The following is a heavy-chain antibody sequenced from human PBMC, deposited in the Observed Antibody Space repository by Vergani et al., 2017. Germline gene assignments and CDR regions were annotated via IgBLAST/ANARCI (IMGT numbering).Heavy chain of an antibody. CDR1: GASISSSNYY. Sequence: QLQLQESGPGLVKPSATLSLTCSVSGASISSSNYYWGWIRQPPGKGLEWIASIYYSGSTYSNPSLKSRVTISVDTSKNHFSLKLSSVTAADTAVYFCARHSTVEWLVKLGWIDPWGQGILVTVSS. J-gene: IGHJ5*02. CDR3: ARHSTVEWLVKLGWIDP. D-gene: IGHD6-19*01. CDR2: IYYSGST. V-gene: IGHV4-39*01.